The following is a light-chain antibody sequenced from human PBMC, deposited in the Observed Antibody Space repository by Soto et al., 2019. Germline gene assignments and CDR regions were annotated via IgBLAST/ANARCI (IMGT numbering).Light chain of an antibody. V-gene: IGLV2-14*01. CDR1: SSDVGGYDY. J-gene: IGLJ1*01. Sequence: QSVLTQPASVSGSPGQTITISCTGTSSDVGGYDYVSWYQQHPDKAPRFMIYEVTNRPSGVSHRFSGSKSGNTASLTISGLQAEDEADYYCSSYTTTSTDVFGTGTKVTVL. CDR2: EVT. CDR3: SSYTTTSTDV.